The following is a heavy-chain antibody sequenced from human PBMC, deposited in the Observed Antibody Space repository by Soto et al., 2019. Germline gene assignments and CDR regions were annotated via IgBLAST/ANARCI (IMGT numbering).Heavy chain of an antibody. CDR3: ARNDYSSSRPFDP. CDR1: VYSLSGSTYY. Sequence: PSETLCLTCTVSVYSLSGSTYYWGWIRQPPGKGLEWDATIYFSGSTYYNPSLKSRVTMSVDTSKNHFSLRLSSVTAADTAVYYWARNDYSSSRPFDPGGQETLVTVSS. D-gene: IGHD6-13*01. J-gene: IGHJ5*02. CDR2: IYFSGST. V-gene: IGHV4-39*02.